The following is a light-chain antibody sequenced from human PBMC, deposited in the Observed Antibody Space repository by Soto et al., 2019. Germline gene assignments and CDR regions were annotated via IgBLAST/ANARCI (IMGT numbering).Light chain of an antibody. CDR2: GAS. V-gene: IGKV3-15*01. Sequence: EIVLTQSPVTLSLSPGERATLSCRASQSVSIDLACYQQTPGQAPRLLIYGASTRATGIPVRFSGSASGTEFTLTISSLQSEDFTVYYCQQYNKWPLTFGQGTKVDIK. J-gene: IGKJ1*01. CDR3: QQYNKWPLT. CDR1: QSVSID.